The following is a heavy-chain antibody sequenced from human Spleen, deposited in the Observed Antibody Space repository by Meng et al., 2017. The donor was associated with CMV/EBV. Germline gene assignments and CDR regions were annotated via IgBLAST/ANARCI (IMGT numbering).Heavy chain of an antibody. J-gene: IGHJ4*02. CDR2: IYYTGST. V-gene: IGHV4-31*02. CDR3: ARVSLEWLFSFDY. Sequence: VSGGSISSGGYYWNWIRQHPGKGLGWIGYIYYTGSTYYNPSFESRVTISVDTSNNQFSLSLSSVTAADTAVYFCARVSLEWLFSFDYWGQGTLVTVSS. CDR1: GGSISSGGYY. D-gene: IGHD3-3*01.